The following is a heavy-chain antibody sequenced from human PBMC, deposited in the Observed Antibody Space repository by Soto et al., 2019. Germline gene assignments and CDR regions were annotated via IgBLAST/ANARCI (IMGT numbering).Heavy chain of an antibody. Sequence: GGSLRLSCAASGFTFSNYAMSWVRQAPGKGLEWVSVSGSGGIRYYADSVKGRFPISRDNSKNTLYLHMNSLRAEDTAVCYCARVPGTRYYFDYWGQGTLVTVSS. V-gene: IGHV3-23*01. CDR3: ARVPGTRYYFDY. D-gene: IGHD2-2*01. J-gene: IGHJ4*02. CDR1: GFTFSNYA. CDR2: SGSGGIR.